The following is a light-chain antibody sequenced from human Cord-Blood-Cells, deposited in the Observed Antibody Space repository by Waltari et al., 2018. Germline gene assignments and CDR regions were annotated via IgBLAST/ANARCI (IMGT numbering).Light chain of an antibody. J-gene: IGKJ2*01. V-gene: IGKV1-5*03. CDR2: KAS. CDR3: QQYNSYSYT. CDR1: QSISSW. Sequence: DIRMTQSPSTLSASVGERVTITCRASQSISSWLAWYQQKPGKAPKLLIYKASSLESGVPSRFSGSGSGTEFTLTISRLQPDDFATYYCQQYNSYSYTFGQGTKLEIK.